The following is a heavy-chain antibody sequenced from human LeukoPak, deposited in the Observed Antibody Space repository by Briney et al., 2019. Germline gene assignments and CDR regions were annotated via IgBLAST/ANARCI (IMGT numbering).Heavy chain of an antibody. V-gene: IGHV3-23*01. CDR3: ATDRNEGKYYDY. D-gene: IGHD2/OR15-2a*01. Sequence: PGGSLRLSCAASGFTFSSYAMSWVRQAPGKGLEWVSAISGSGGSTYYADSVKGRFTISRDNSKNTLYLQMNSLRAEDTAVYYCATDRNEGKYYDYWGQGTLVTVSS. CDR1: GFTFSSYA. CDR2: ISGSGGST. J-gene: IGHJ4*02.